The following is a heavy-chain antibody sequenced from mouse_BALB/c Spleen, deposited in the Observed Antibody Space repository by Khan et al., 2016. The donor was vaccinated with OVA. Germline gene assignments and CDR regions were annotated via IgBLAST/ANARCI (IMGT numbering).Heavy chain of an antibody. V-gene: IGHV1-5*01. CDR2: IYPGNSDT. J-gene: IGHJ3*01. CDR3: ARGGYSSFAY. Sequence: EVQLQQSGTVLARPGASVKMSCKASGYSFTSYLIHWVKQRPGQGLEWIGDIYPGNSDTTYNQKFKDKAKLTAGKSANTAYMELRSLTNEDSAVYYFARGGYSSFAYWSQGTLVTVSA. CDR1: GYSFTSYL. D-gene: IGHD1-3*01.